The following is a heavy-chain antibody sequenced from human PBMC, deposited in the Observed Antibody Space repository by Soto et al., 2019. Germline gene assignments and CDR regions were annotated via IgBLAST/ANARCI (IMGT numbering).Heavy chain of an antibody. CDR3: AGRPEIHPR. Sequence: QVHLQESGPGLVKPSETLSLTCAISGGSTSSSDWWTWVRQPPGEGLEWIGEIHRAGVTNYNSSLKSRLTITLDHPRNQFSLSLTSVTPADAAVYFCAGRPEIHPRWGQGILLPVSS. D-gene: IGHD1-26*01. CDR2: IHRAGVT. CDR1: GGSTSSSDW. J-gene: IGHJ4*02. V-gene: IGHV4-4*02.